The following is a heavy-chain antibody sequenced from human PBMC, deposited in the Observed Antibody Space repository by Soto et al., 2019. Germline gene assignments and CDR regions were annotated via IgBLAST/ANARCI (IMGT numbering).Heavy chain of an antibody. D-gene: IGHD3-3*01. CDR2: ISSSGNYM. V-gene: IGHV3-21*01. J-gene: IGHJ4*02. Sequence: PGASLTLSCAASGFTFTAYSMNWVRQAPGKVLEWVSSISSSGNYMYYADSVKGRFTISRDNAKNSLWLQMNSLRVEDTALYYCVGLYGLGWGQRTMVTVSS. CDR1: GFTFTAYS. CDR3: VGLYGLG.